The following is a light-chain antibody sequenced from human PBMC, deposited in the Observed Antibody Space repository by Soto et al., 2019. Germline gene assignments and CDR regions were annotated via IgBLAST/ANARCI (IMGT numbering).Light chain of an antibody. CDR2: DVS. Sequence: QSVLTQPACVSGSPGQSITISCTGTSSDVGGYNYVSWYQQHPGKAPKLMIDDVSNRPAGVSNRFSGSKSGNTASLTISGFQAEDEADYYCSLYTSSSTPYVFGNGTKVTVL. J-gene: IGLJ1*01. CDR1: SSDVGGYNY. V-gene: IGLV2-14*01. CDR3: SLYTSSSTPYV.